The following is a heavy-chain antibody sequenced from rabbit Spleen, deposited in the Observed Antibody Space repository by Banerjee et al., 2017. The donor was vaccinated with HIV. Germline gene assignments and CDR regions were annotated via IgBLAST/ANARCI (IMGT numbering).Heavy chain of an antibody. CDR3: AREGSYYLNL. CDR2: IDPVFDTT. CDR1: GFDFSSYY. Sequence: QLEESGGGLVQPGGSLKLSCKASGFDFSSYYMSWVRQAPGKGLEWIGYIDPVFDTTYYANWVNGRFSISRENTQNTLSLQLNSLTAADTATYFCAREGSYYLNLWGPGTLVTVS. J-gene: IGHJ4*01. V-gene: IGHV1S7*01.